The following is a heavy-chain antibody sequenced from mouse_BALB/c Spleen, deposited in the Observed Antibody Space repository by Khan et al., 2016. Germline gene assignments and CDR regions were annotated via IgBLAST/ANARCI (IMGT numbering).Heavy chain of an antibody. CDR3: ARPNDGYVTSWFAY. J-gene: IGHJ3*01. D-gene: IGHD2-3*01. Sequence: EVKLLESGGGLVQPGGSLKLSCAASGFDFSRYWMSWVRQAQGKGLEWLGEINPDSSTTNYTPSLKDKFIISRDNAKNTLYLQMSKVRSEDTDLYYWARPNDGYVTSWFAYWGQGTLVTVSA. CDR1: GFDFSRYW. CDR2: INPDSSTT. V-gene: IGHV4-1*02.